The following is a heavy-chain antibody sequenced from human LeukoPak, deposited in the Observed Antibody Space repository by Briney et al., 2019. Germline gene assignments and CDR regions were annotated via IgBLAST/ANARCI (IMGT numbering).Heavy chain of an antibody. J-gene: IGHJ4*02. CDR2: ISGSGGST. CDR3: AKDSPSAPVTSV. CDR1: GFTFSSYA. Sequence: GSLRLSCAASGFTFSSYAMSWVRQAPGKGLEWVSAISGSGGSTYYADSVKGRFTISRDNSKNTLYLQVNSLRAEDTAVYYCAKDSPSAPVTSVWGQGTLVTVSS. V-gene: IGHV3-23*01. D-gene: IGHD4-17*01.